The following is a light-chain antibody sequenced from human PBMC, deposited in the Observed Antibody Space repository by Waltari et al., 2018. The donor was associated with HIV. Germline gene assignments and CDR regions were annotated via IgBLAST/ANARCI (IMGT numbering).Light chain of an antibody. V-gene: IGLV2-14*03. Sequence: QSALTQPASVSGAPGQAITISCTGTSRDIDAYNYVSWYQQYSGKVPKLKISEDSNRPSGVSNRFSGSKSGNTASLTISGLQAEDEADYYCSSFISSRTLAVFGGGTKLTVL. J-gene: IGLJ2*01. CDR1: SRDIDAYNY. CDR3: SSFISSRTLAV. CDR2: EDS.